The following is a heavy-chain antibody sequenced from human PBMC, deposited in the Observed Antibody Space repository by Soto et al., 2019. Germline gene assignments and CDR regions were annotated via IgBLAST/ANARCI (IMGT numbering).Heavy chain of an antibody. V-gene: IGHV4-59*01. CDR3: ARVWGGAFDI. J-gene: IGHJ3*02. Sequence: SETLSLTCTVSGGSISSYYWSWIRQPPGKGLEWIGYIYYSGRTNYNPSLKSRITISVDTSKNQFSLKLSSLTAADTAVYYCARVWGGAFDIWGQGTMVT. CDR1: GGSISSYY. D-gene: IGHD3-10*01. CDR2: IYYSGRT.